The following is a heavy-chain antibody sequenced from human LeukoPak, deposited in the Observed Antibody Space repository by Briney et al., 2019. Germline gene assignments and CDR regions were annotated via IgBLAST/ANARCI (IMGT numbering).Heavy chain of an antibody. CDR3: TSGRYRYSDD. J-gene: IGHJ4*02. CDR2: IRSKAYGGTT. Sequence: GGSLCLSGTASGFTFGDYAMSWVRQAPEKGLEWVGFIRSKAYGGTTEYAASVKGRLTISRDDSKSIAYLQMNSLKTEDTAVYYCTSGRYRYSDDWGQGTPVTVSS. CDR1: GFTFGDYA. V-gene: IGHV3-49*04. D-gene: IGHD3-16*02.